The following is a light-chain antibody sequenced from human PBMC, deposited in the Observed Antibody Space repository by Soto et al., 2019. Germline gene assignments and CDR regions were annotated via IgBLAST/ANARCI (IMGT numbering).Light chain of an antibody. CDR1: QSLGSRY. J-gene: IGKJ1*01. CDR2: GAS. CDR3: QQYHNSPPT. V-gene: IGKV3-20*01. Sequence: EIVLTQSPGTLSLSPGERATLSCRASQSLGSRYLAWYQQKPGQAARLLIYGASTRATGIPDRFSGSGSGTDFTLTISRLEPEDFAVYYCQQYHNSPPTFGQGTKVEI.